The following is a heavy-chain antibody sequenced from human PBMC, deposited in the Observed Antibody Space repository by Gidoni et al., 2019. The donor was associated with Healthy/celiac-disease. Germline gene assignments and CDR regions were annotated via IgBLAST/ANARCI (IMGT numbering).Heavy chain of an antibody. Sequence: QVQLQESGPGLVKPSETLSLTCTVSGGSVSRGSYYWSWIRQPPGKGLEWIGYIYYSGSTNYNPSLKSRVTISVDTSKNQFSLKLSSVTAADTAVYYCAREKDYGDPWYFDLWGRGTLVTVSS. J-gene: IGHJ2*01. CDR3: AREKDYGDPWYFDL. CDR1: GGSVSRGSYY. V-gene: IGHV4-61*01. D-gene: IGHD4-17*01. CDR2: IYYSGST.